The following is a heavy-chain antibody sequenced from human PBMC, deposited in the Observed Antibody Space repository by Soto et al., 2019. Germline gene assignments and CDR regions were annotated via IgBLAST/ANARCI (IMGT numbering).Heavy chain of an antibody. CDR1: GGSFSGYY. D-gene: IGHD5-18*01. CDR2: INHSGST. Sequence: SETLSLTCAVYGGSFSGYYWSWIRQPPGKGLEWIGEINHSGSTNYNPSLKSRVTISVDTSKNQFSLKLSSVTAADTAVYYCAGGYSYAAYYFDYWGQGTLVTVSS. CDR3: AGGYSYAAYYFDY. V-gene: IGHV4-34*01. J-gene: IGHJ4*02.